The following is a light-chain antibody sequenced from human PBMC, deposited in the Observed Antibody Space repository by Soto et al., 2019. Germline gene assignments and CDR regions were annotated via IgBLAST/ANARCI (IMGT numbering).Light chain of an antibody. V-gene: IGLV2-14*01. CDR2: EVN. CDR1: SSDVGAYTS. Sequence: QSVLTQPASVSGSPGQSITISCTGSSSDVGAYTSVSWYQQHPGKAPKLMIYEVNSRPSGISNRFSGSKSGNTASLTISGLQVEDEAEYFCGSFTTSRIWVFGGGTKLTVL. CDR3: GSFTTSRIWV. J-gene: IGLJ3*02.